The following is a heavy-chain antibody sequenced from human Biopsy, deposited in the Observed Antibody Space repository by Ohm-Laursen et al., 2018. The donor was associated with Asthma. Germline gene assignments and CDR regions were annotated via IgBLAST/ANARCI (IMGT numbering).Heavy chain of an antibody. CDR2: ISYDGSIT. J-gene: IGHJ4*02. D-gene: IGHD2-15*01. CDR1: GFTFSSYG. V-gene: IGHV3-30*03. CDR3: GIVVAANPFQGDC. Sequence: SLRLSCAAPGFTFSSYGMHWVRQAPGKGLEWVAVISYDGSITHYADSVKGRFTISRDNSKNTVYLDISSLRIEDTAVFYCGIVVAANPFQGDCWGQGTLVTVSS.